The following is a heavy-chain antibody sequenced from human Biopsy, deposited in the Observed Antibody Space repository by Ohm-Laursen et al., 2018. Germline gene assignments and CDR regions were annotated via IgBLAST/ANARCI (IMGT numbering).Heavy chain of an antibody. CDR3: AIDGNDFLTDYLKIDQ. Sequence: GSSVKVSCKASGYTITGYYLHWVRQAPGQGLEWMGWINPKSGGTHYLEKFRGRVTMTRDTSISTAYMEVSSLRSDDTAVYYCAIDGNDFLTDYLKIDQWGQGTLVTVSS. D-gene: IGHD3-9*01. CDR1: GYTITGYY. V-gene: IGHV1-2*02. J-gene: IGHJ4*02. CDR2: INPKSGGT.